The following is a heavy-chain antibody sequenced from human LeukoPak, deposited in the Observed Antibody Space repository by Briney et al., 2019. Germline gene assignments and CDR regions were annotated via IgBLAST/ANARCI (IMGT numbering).Heavy chain of an antibody. CDR2: INSDESNT. V-gene: IGHV3-74*01. CDR3: ARGGPYSSGLFDY. Sequence: GGSLRLSCAASGFTFSSYWMHWVRQAPGKGLVWVSRINSDESNTTYADSVKGRFTISRDNAKNTLYLQMNSLGAEDTAVYYCARGGPYSSGLFDYWGQGTLVTVSS. J-gene: IGHJ4*02. D-gene: IGHD6-19*01. CDR1: GFTFSSYW.